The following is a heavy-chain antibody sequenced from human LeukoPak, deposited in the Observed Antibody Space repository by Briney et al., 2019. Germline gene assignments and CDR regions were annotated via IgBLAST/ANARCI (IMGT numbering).Heavy chain of an antibody. J-gene: IGHJ3*02. Sequence: PSETLSLTCTVSGGSISSYYWSWIRQPAGKGLEWIGRIYTSGSTNYNPSLKSRVTMSVDTSKNQFSLKLSSVTAADTAVYYCARYGASAVAEYRDAFDIWGQGTMVTVSS. V-gene: IGHV4-4*07. CDR3: ARYGASAVAEYRDAFDI. CDR1: GGSISSYY. D-gene: IGHD6-19*01. CDR2: IYTSGST.